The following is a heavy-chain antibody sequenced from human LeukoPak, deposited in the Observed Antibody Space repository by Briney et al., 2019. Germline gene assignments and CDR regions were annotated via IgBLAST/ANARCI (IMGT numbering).Heavy chain of an antibody. J-gene: IGHJ4*02. CDR1: GFTFSSYE. D-gene: IGHD3-22*01. CDR3: ARGALYYDSSGYYLNY. Sequence: GGSLRLSCAASGFTFSSYEMYWVRQAPGKGLEWVSYISSSGSTIYYADSVKGRFTISRDNAKNSLYLQMNSLRAEDTAVYYCARGALYYDSSGYYLNYWGQGTLVTVSS. V-gene: IGHV3-48*03. CDR2: ISSSGSTI.